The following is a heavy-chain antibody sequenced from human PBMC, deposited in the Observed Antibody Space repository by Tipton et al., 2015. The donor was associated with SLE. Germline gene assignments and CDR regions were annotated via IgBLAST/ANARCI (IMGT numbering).Heavy chain of an antibody. J-gene: IGHJ3*02. CDR3: VYSTSSPDAFDI. V-gene: IGHV4-30-2*01. D-gene: IGHD6-6*01. CDR2: INHSGST. CDR1: GGSISSGGFS. Sequence: TLSLTCAVSGGSISSGGFSWSWIRQPPGKGLEWIGEINHSGSTNYNPSLKSRVTISVDTSKTQFSLKLSSVTAADTAVYYCVYSTSSPDAFDIWGQGTMVTVSS.